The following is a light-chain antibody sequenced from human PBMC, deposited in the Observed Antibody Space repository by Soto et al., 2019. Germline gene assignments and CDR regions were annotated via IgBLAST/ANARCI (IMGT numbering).Light chain of an antibody. V-gene: IGKV3-20*01. CDR3: QQYGSSPWT. CDR2: SAS. CDR1: QSVRGNY. Sequence: EIVLTQSPGTLSLSPGERATLSCRASQSVRGNYLAWHQQKPGQAPRLLIYSASSRATGIPDRFSGSGSGTDFTLTISRLEPEDFAVYYCQQYGSSPWTFGQGTKVEIK. J-gene: IGKJ1*01.